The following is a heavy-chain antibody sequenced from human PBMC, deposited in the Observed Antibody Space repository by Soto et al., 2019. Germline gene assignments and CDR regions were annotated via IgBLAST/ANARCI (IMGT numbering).Heavy chain of an antibody. CDR2: IYYSGST. D-gene: IGHD6-13*01. V-gene: IGHV4-30-4*01. CDR3: ARVWQQLDLGMDV. Sequence: SETLSLTCTVSGGSISSGDYYWSWIRQPPGKGLEWIGYIYYSGSTYYNPSLKSRVTISVDTSKNQFSLKLSSVTAADTAVYYCARVWQQLDLGMDVWGQGTTVTVSS. CDR1: GGSISSGDYY. J-gene: IGHJ6*02.